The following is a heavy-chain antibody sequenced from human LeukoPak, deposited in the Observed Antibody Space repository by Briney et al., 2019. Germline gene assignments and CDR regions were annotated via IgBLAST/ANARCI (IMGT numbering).Heavy chain of an antibody. CDR2: IFYSGSV. CDR3: TRTSRADFYGSGMFDS. V-gene: IGHV4-30-4*01. Sequence: PSETLSLTCAVSRGSIRSADHYWSWVRQPPGKGLEWVGYIFYSGSVYYNPSLKSRVSISVDTSKDQFSLKLRSVTAADTAVYYCTRTSRADFYGSGMFDSWGQGTLVTVSS. CDR1: RGSIRSADHY. J-gene: IGHJ4*02. D-gene: IGHD3-10*01.